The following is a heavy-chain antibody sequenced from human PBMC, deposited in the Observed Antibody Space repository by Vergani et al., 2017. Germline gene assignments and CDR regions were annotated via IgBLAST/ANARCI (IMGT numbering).Heavy chain of an antibody. CDR3: AREVTDYDFWSGIGDYYYGMDV. J-gene: IGHJ6*02. V-gene: IGHV3-49*05. D-gene: IGHD3-3*01. CDR1: GFTFGDYA. Sequence: EVQLVESGGGLVKPGRSLRLSCTASGFTFGDYAMSWFRQAPGKGLEWVGFIRSKAYGGTTEYAASVKGRFTISRDDSKSIAYLQMNSLKTEDTAVYYCAREVTDYDFWSGIGDYYYGMDVWGQGTTVTVSS. CDR2: IRSKAYGGTT.